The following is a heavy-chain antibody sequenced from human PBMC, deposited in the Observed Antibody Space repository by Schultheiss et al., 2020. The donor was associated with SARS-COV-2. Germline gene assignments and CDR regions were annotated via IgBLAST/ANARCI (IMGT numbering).Heavy chain of an antibody. D-gene: IGHD7-27*01. V-gene: IGHV4-61*01. CDR2: IYYSGST. Sequence: SETLSLTCTVSGGSISSSSYYWSWIRQPPGKGLEWIGYIYYSGSTNYNPSLKSRVTMSVDTSKNQFSLKLSSVTAADTAVYYCARVDSYWGSGTGDYWGQGTLVTVSS. CDR3: ARVDSYWGSGTGDY. J-gene: IGHJ4*02. CDR1: GGSISSSSYY.